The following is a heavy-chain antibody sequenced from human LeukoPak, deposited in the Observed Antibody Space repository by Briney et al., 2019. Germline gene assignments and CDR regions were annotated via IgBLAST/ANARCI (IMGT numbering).Heavy chain of an antibody. CDR2: IYYSGST. CDR3: ARGEIVVVPAAIHYYYYYMVV. D-gene: IGHD2-2*01. V-gene: IGHV4-59*01. CDR1: GGSISSYY. Sequence: SETLSLTCTVSGGSISSYYWSWIRQPPGKGLEWIGYIYYSGSTNYNPSLKSRVTISVDTSKNQFSLKLSSVTAADTAVYYCARGEIVVVPAAIHYYYYYMVVWGKGTTVTVSS. J-gene: IGHJ6*03.